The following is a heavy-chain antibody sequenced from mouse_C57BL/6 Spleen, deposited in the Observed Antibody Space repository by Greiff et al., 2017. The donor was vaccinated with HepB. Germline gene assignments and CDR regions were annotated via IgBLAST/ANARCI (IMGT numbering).Heavy chain of an antibody. D-gene: IGHD2-4*01. J-gene: IGHJ2*01. CDR2: IYPGSGST. CDR3: ANYDYAFDY. CDR1: GYTFTSYW. V-gene: IGHV1-55*01. Sequence: QVHVKQPGAELVKPGASVKMSCKASGYTFTSYWITWVKQRPGQGLEWIGDIYPGSGSTNYNEKFKSKATLTVDTSSSTAYMQLSSLTSEDSAVYYCANYDYAFDYWGQGTTLTVSS.